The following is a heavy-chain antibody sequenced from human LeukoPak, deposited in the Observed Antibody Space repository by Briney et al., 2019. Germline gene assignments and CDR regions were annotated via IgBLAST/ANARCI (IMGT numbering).Heavy chain of an antibody. V-gene: IGHV5-10-1*01. CDR3: ARHRGYCTGGSRLSFDY. CDR2: IDPSDSYT. CDR1: GYSFTNYW. Sequence: GESLRISCKGSGYSFTNYWITWVRQMPGKGLEWMGRIDPSDSYTNYSPSFQGHVTISADKSISTAYLQWSSLKASDTAMYYCARHRGYCTGGSRLSFDYWGQGTLVTVSS. J-gene: IGHJ4*02. D-gene: IGHD2-8*02.